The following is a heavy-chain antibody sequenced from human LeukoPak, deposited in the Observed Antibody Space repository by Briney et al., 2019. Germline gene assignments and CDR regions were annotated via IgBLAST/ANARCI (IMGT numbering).Heavy chain of an antibody. CDR2: IYYSGST. V-gene: IGHV4-39*07. J-gene: IGHJ4*02. Sequence: PSETLSLTCTVSGGSISSASYYWGWIRQPPGKGLEWIGSIYYSGSTNYNPSLKSRVTISVDTSKNQFSLKLSSVTAADTAVYYCARASSDYYDSSGSPPLIDYWGQGTLVTVSS. CDR1: GGSISSASYY. D-gene: IGHD3-22*01. CDR3: ARASSDYYDSSGSPPLIDY.